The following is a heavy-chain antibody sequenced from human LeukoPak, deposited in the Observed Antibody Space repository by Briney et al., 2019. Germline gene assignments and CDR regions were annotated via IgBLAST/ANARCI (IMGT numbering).Heavy chain of an antibody. D-gene: IGHD5-18*01. Sequence: ASVKVSCKASGYTFTSYYMHWVRQAPGQGLEWMGIINPSGGSTSYAQKFQGRVTMTRDTSTSTVYMELSSVTAADTAVYYCASAVDTAMVDAFGIWGQGTMVTVSS. V-gene: IGHV1-46*01. CDR3: ASAVDTAMVDAFGI. J-gene: IGHJ3*02. CDR2: INPSGGST. CDR1: GYTFTSYY.